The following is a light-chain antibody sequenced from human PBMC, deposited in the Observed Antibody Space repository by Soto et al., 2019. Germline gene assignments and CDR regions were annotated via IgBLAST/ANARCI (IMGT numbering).Light chain of an antibody. CDR2: VAS. CDR1: QGISNY. V-gene: IGKV1-27*01. J-gene: IGKJ5*01. CDR3: QQYNNWPPIT. Sequence: DIQMTQSPSSLSGSVGDRFTVTCRASQGISNYLAWYQQKPGKVPKVLIYVASALQSGVPSRFSGSGSGRDFTLTISSLQSEDFAVYYCQQYNNWPPITFGQGTRLEIK.